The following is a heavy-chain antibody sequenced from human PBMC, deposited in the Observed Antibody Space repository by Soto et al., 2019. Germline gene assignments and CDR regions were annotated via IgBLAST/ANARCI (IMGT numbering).Heavy chain of an antibody. J-gene: IGHJ4*02. CDR3: ASSYGSGYRDFDY. Sequence: QVQLVQSGAEVKRPGSSVKVSCKASGDTFNFYSINWVRQAPGLGLEWMGRVNPIVSMSNYAQKFQCRVTMTADKSTSTAYLDLSSLKSEGTAIYYCASSYGSGYRDFDYWGQGALVTVSS. CDR2: VNPIVSMS. V-gene: IGHV1-69*02. D-gene: IGHD3-10*01. CDR1: GDTFNFYS.